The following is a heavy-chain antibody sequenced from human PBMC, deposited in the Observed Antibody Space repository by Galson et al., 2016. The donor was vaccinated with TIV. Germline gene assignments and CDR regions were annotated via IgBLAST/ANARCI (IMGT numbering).Heavy chain of an antibody. CDR3: ARDRGPGTYCGGDCYPDY. V-gene: IGHV1-69*15. D-gene: IGHD2-21*02. CDR1: GGTFFSSYA. CDR2: IIPIFRTA. Sequence: SGGTFFSSYAISWVRQAPGQGLEWMGRIIPIFRTANYAQKFQGRATITADESTSTAYMELRSLRSEDTAVYYCARDRGPGTYCGGDCYPDYWGQGTLVTVSS. J-gene: IGHJ4*02.